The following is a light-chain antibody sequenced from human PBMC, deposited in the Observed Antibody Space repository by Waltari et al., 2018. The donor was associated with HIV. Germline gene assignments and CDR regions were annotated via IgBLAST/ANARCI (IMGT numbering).Light chain of an antibody. J-gene: IGLJ2*01. Sequence: QLVLTQSPSASASLGASVKLTCTLSSGHSSYVIAWHQQQPKKGPRYLMKLNSDGSHFKGDGMPVRFSGSSSGAERYRTISSRQSEDEADYYCQNWGTGIVVFGGGTKLTVL. CDR3: QNWGTGIVV. CDR1: SGHSSYV. V-gene: IGLV4-69*01. CDR2: LNSDGSH.